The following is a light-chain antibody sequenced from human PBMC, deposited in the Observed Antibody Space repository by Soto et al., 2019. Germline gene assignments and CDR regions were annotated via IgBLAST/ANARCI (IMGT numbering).Light chain of an antibody. CDR1: QSVSSSY. V-gene: IGKV3-20*01. CDR2: GVS. Sequence: EIVLTQSPGTLSLSPGERATLSCRASQSVSSSYLAWYQQKPGQAPRLLIFGVSSRATGIPDRFSGSGSGTDFTLTISRLEPEDFAVYYCQQYGTSPWMYTFGQGTILEIK. CDR3: QQYGTSPWMYT. J-gene: IGKJ2*01.